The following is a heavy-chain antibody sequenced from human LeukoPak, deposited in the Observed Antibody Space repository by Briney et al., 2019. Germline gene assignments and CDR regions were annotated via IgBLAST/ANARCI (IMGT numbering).Heavy chain of an antibody. CDR3: ARGYYYDSSGYSD. CDR2: ISAYNGNT. J-gene: IGHJ3*01. Sequence: ASVKVSCKASGYTFTSYGISWVRQAPGQGLEWMGWISAYNGNTNYAQKLQGRVTMTRDTSISTAYMELSSLRSEDTAVYYCARGYYYDSSGYSDWGQGTMVTVSS. D-gene: IGHD3-22*01. V-gene: IGHV1-18*01. CDR1: GYTFTSYG.